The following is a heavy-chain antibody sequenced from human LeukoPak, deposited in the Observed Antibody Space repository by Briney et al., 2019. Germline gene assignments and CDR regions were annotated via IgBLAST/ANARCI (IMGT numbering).Heavy chain of an antibody. D-gene: IGHD1-26*01. J-gene: IGHJ5*02. CDR2: IKQDGSEK. V-gene: IGHV3-7*01. CDR1: GFTFSNAW. Sequence: PGGSLRLSCAASGFTFSNAWMSWVRQAPGKGLEWVANIKQDGSEKYYVDSVKGRFTISRDNAKNSLYLQMNSLRAEDTAVYYCARLILVGEGDCGSCSTTGVWFDPWGQGTLVTVSS. CDR3: ARLILVGEGDCGSCSTTGVWFDP.